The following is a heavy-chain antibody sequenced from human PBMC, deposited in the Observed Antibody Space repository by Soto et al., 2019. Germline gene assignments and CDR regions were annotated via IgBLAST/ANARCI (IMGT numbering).Heavy chain of an antibody. CDR3: AKQRAGYGSGSDTYYFDF. Sequence: EVLLLESGGGLVQPGGSLRLSCSTSGFTFSTYAMNWVRQAPGKGLEWVSALSGSGGTAYYADSVRGRFTISRDNSKNTLFLQMNSLRAEDTALYYCAKQRAGYGSGSDTYYFDFWGQETLVTVSS. D-gene: IGHD3-10*01. V-gene: IGHV3-23*01. J-gene: IGHJ4*02. CDR1: GFTFSTYA. CDR2: LSGSGGTA.